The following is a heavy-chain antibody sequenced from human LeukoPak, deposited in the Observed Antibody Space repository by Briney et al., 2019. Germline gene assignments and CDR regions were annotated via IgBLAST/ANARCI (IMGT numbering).Heavy chain of an antibody. CDR3: ARGGYYDSSGPLQWFDP. D-gene: IGHD3-22*01. CDR2: ISYDGSNK. V-gene: IGHV3-30*03. Sequence: GGSLRLSCAASGFTFSSYSMNWVRQAPGKGLEWVAVISYDGSNKYYADSVKGRFTISRDNSKNTLYLQMNSLGAEDTAVYYCARGGYYDSSGPLQWFDPWGQGTLVTVSS. CDR1: GFTFSSYS. J-gene: IGHJ5*02.